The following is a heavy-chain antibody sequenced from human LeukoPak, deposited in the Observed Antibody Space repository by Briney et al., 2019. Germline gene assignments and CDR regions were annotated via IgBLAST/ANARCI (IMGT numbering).Heavy chain of an antibody. D-gene: IGHD4-17*01. CDR2: ISYDGNNK. Sequence: GRSLRLSCAASGFTFSSHGMHWVRQAPGKGLECVAVISYDGNNKYFADSVKGRFTISRDNSKNTLYLQMNSLRAEDTAVYYCAKGTVTKLTDWGQGTLVTVSS. CDR3: AKGTVTKLTD. V-gene: IGHV3-30*18. J-gene: IGHJ4*02. CDR1: GFTFSSHG.